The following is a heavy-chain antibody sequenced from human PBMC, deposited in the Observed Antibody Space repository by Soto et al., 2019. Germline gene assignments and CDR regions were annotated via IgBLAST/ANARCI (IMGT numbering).Heavy chain of an antibody. D-gene: IGHD2-15*01. CDR2: ISAYNGNT. J-gene: IGHJ4*02. CDR1: GYAFISYG. CDR3: AREGLLGY. Sequence: QVRLVQSGAEVKQPGASVKVSCKASGYAFISYGFSWVRQAPGQGLEWMGWISAYNGNTNYAQHLQGRVTMTTDTATSTAYMELRNLRSADTAVYYCAREGLLGYWGQGTLVTVSS. V-gene: IGHV1-18*01.